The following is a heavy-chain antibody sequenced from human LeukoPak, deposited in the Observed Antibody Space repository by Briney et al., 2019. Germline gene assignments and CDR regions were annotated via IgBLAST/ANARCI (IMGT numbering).Heavy chain of an antibody. CDR3: ASNVGIAVAGRDY. D-gene: IGHD6-19*01. Sequence: PSETLSLTCTVSGGSISGSSYYWGWIRQPPGKGLEWIGSIYYSGSTYYNPSLKNRVTISVDTSKNQFSLKLSSVTAADTAVYYCASNVGIAVAGRDYWGQGTLVTVSS. CDR1: GGSISGSSYY. J-gene: IGHJ4*02. V-gene: IGHV4-39*07. CDR2: IYYSGST.